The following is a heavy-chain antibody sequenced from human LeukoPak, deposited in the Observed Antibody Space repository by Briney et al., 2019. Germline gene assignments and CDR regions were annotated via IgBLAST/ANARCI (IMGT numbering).Heavy chain of an antibody. CDR3: AGTYYDFWSGYQDAYYGMDV. CDR1: GGSISSYY. CDR2: IYYSGST. D-gene: IGHD3-3*01. V-gene: IGHV4-59*01. Sequence: SETLSLTCTVSGGSISSYYWSWIRQPPGKGLEWIGYIYYSGSTNYNPSLKSRVTISVDTSKNQFSLKLSFVTAADTAVYYCAGTYYDFWSGYQDAYYGMDVWGQGTTVTVSS. J-gene: IGHJ6*02.